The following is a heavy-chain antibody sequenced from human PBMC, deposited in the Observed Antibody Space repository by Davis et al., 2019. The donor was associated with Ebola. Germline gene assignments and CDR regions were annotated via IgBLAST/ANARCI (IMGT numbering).Heavy chain of an antibody. D-gene: IGHD1-7*01. CDR1: TFDDYA. Sequence: TFDDYAMHWVRQAPGKGLEWIGYIYYSGSTYYNPSLKSRVTISVDTSKNQFSLKLSSVTAADTAVYYCARWNWANTAHHWYFDLWGRGTLVTVSS. CDR2: IYYSGST. J-gene: IGHJ2*01. V-gene: IGHV4-30-2*04. CDR3: ARWNWANTAHHWYFDL.